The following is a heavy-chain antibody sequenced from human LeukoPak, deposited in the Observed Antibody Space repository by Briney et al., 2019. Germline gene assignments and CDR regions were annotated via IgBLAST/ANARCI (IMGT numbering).Heavy chain of an antibody. Sequence: SGGSLRLSCAASGFTFSSYWMSWVRQAPGKGLEWVANIKQDGSEKNYVDSVKGRFTISRDNAKNSLFLQMNSLRAEDTAVYYCARDSVLMPGIAVAGASDYWGQGTLVTVSS. CDR3: ARDSVLMPGIAVAGASDY. D-gene: IGHD6-13*01. CDR1: GFTFSSYW. J-gene: IGHJ4*02. V-gene: IGHV3-7*01. CDR2: IKQDGSEK.